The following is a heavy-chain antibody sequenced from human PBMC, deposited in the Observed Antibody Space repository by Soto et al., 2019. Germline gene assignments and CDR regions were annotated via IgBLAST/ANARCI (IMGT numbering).Heavy chain of an antibody. CDR3: ARGDSTDCSNGVCSFFYNHDMDV. Sequence: ASVKVSCKASGYSFTDYHIHWVRQAPGQGLEWLGRINPKSGGTSTAQKFQGWVTMTTDTSISTASMELTRLTSDDTAIYYCARGDSTDCSNGVCSFFYNHDMDVWGQGTSVTVSS. D-gene: IGHD2-8*01. V-gene: IGHV1-2*04. CDR2: INPKSGGT. CDR1: GYSFTDYH. J-gene: IGHJ6*02.